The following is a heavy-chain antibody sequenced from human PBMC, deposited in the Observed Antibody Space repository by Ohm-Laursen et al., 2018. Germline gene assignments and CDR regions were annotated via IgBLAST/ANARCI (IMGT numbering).Heavy chain of an antibody. J-gene: IGHJ6*02. CDR2: IDWDDDK. Sequence: TQTLTLTGTFSGFSLSTSGMCVSWIRQPPGKALEWLARIDWDDDKYYSTSLKTRLTISKDTSKNQVVLTMTNMDPVDTATYYCARRYGEGNGMDVWGQGTTVTVSS. D-gene: IGHD3-10*01. CDR1: GFSLSTSGMC. V-gene: IGHV2-70*11. CDR3: ARRYGEGNGMDV.